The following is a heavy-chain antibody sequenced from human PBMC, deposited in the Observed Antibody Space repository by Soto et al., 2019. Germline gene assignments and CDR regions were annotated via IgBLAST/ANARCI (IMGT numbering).Heavy chain of an antibody. Sequence: SVKVTCKASGGTFSSYPMSWVRQAPGQGLEWMGGIIPIFGTANYAQKFQGRVTITADESTSIAYMELSSLRSEDTAVYYCAREGRYCSSTSCLYYFDYWGQGTLVTVSS. D-gene: IGHD2-2*01. V-gene: IGHV1-69*13. J-gene: IGHJ4*02. CDR1: GGTFSSYP. CDR3: AREGRYCSSTSCLYYFDY. CDR2: IIPIFGTA.